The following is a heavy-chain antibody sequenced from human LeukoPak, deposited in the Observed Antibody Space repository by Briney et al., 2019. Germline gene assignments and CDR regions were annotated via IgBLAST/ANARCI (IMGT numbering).Heavy chain of an antibody. CDR1: GFTFSSDG. V-gene: IGHV3-30*02. D-gene: IGHD2-2*01. Sequence: GGSLRLSCAAAGFTFSSDGMHWVRQAPGKGLEWVAFIRYYGSNKYYADSVKGRFTISRDNSKSTLYLQMNSLRTEDTAVYYCAKDRHAPGRYCSSTICFPFDPWGQGTLVTVSS. CDR2: IRYYGSNK. CDR3: AKDRHAPGRYCSSTICFPFDP. J-gene: IGHJ5*02.